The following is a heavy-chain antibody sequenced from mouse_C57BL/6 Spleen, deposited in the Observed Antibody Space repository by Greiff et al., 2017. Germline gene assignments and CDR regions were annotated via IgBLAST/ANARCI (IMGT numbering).Heavy chain of an antibody. V-gene: IGHV1-81*01. CDR1: GYTFTSYG. CDR3: ARDRDYGRYYYAMDY. CDR2: IYPRSGNT. D-gene: IGHD2-4*01. J-gene: IGHJ4*01. Sequence: LVESGAELARPGASVKLSCKASGYTFTSYGISWVKQRTGQGLEWIGEIYPRSGNTYYNEKLKGKATLTVDKSSSTAYMQLSSLTSEDSAVYYCARDRDYGRYYYAMDYWGQGTSVTVSS.